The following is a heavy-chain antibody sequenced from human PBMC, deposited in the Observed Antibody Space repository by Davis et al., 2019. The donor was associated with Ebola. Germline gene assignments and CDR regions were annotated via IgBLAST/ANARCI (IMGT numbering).Heavy chain of an antibody. J-gene: IGHJ6*02. D-gene: IGHD3-10*01. CDR1: GGSISSYY. CDR3: ARATRGFRALGPGMDV. V-gene: IGHV4-59*01. CDR2: IYYSGST. Sequence: PSETLSLTCTVSGGSISSYYWSWIRQPPGKGLEWIGYIYYSGSTNYNPSLKSRVTISVDTSKNQFSLKLSSVTAADTAVYYCARATRGFRALGPGMDVWGQGTTVTVSS.